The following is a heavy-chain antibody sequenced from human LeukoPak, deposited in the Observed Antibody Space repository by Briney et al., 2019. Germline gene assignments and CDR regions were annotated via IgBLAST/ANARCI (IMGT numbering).Heavy chain of an antibody. CDR3: ARVSDS. CDR1: GGSVSTSDYY. CDR2: VFYTGKT. J-gene: IGHJ4*02. Sequence: PSETLSLTCTVSGGSVSTSDYYWGWIRQSPVKGLEWIGDVFYTGKTNYNPSLRGRATISIDTSKNQFSLKLTYVTAADSAVYYCARVSDSWGQGTLVTVSS. V-gene: IGHV4-39*07.